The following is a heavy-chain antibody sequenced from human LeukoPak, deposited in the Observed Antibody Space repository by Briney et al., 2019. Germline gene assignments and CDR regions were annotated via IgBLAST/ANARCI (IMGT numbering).Heavy chain of an antibody. Sequence: GGSLRLSCAVSGFTFSRYSMNWVRQAPGKGLEWVSSISGSSNYIYYAASVKGRFTISRDNAKNSLYLQMNSLRAEDTAVYYCARRLLPSGDLGDFDLWGRGTLVTVSS. V-gene: IGHV3-21*01. J-gene: IGHJ2*01. CDR3: ARRLLPSGDLGDFDL. CDR1: GFTFSRYS. CDR2: ISGSSNYI. D-gene: IGHD2-21*01.